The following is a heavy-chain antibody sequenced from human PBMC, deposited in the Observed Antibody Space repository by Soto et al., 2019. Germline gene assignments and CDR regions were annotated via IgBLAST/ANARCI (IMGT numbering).Heavy chain of an antibody. Sequence: EAQLLGSGGGVVHPGGSLRLSCIGSGFTFRTYWMNWVRQAPGMGLEWVANINPDGSVGTYVDSVKGRFTTSRDNAQNSLYLQMNSLRADDTAVYFCAGWGGHDYNYWGQGIPVTVSS. J-gene: IGHJ4*02. CDR1: GFTFRTYW. D-gene: IGHD3-16*01. V-gene: IGHV3-7*03. CDR2: INPDGSVG. CDR3: AGWGGHDYNY.